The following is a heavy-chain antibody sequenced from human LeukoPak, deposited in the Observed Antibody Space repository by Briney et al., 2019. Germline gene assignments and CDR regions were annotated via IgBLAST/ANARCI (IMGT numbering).Heavy chain of an antibody. J-gene: IGHJ3*02. CDR2: INPNSGGT. D-gene: IGHD3-10*01. V-gene: IGHV1-2*02. CDR3: ATLWFGESIRDAFDI. CDR1: GYTFSAYY. Sequence: ASVKVSCKASGYTFSAYYMHWVRQAPGQGLEWMGWINPNSGGTNYAQKFQGRVTMTRDTSISTAYMELSRLRSDDTAVYYCATLWFGESIRDAFDIWGQGTMVTVSS.